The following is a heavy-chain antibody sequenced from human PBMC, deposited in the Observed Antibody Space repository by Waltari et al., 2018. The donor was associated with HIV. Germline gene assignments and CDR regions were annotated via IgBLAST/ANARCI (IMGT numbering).Heavy chain of an antibody. CDR2: IYSNGVT. Sequence: QLQLQESGPALVKPSATLSLTCTVSTGYITQSYYWGWVRQFPGTGLERLGTIYSNGVTNYAPSLKTRVALSVDTSKNQFSLRLTAVTAADTSLYFCVALTTVTGTIDNWGQGTLVSISS. V-gene: IGHV4-39*01. J-gene: IGHJ4*02. CDR3: VALTTVTGTIDN. CDR1: TGYITQSYY. D-gene: IGHD6-19*01.